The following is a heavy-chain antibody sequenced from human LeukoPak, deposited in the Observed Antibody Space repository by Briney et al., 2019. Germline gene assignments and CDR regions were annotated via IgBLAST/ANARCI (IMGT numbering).Heavy chain of an antibody. CDR1: GFTFSSYA. V-gene: IGHV3-23*01. CDR2: ISSGGVGT. J-gene: IGHJ4*02. D-gene: IGHD1-1*01. CDR3: ARGQTGTTWGGFDY. Sequence: PGGSLRLSCAASGFTFSSYAMSWVRQAPGKGLEWVSAISSGGVGTYYADSVKGRFTISRDNAKKSLYLQMNSLRAEDTAVYYCARGQTGTTWGGFDYWGQGTLVTVSS.